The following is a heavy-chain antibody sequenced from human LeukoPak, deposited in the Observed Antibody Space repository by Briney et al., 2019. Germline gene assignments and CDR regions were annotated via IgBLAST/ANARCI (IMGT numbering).Heavy chain of an antibody. J-gene: IGHJ6*02. CDR1: GDSLSLYY. CDR3: ARNNVDVVGARIYGYYGLDV. Sequence: PSETLSLTCSVSGDSLSLYYWSWLRQTPGKGLEWSGYVFYSGVTYYNPSLKSRVTISVNSSENQFSLKLRSVPPADTAIYFCARNNVDVVGARIYGYYGLDVWGRGTTVTVS. D-gene: IGHD2-2*03. CDR2: VFYSGVT. V-gene: IGHV4-59*04.